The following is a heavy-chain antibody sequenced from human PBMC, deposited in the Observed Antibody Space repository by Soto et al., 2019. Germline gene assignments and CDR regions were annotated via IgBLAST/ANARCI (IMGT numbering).Heavy chain of an antibody. CDR1: GGSISSSSYY. Sequence: PSETLSVTCTVSGGSISSSSYYWGWIRQPPGKGLEWIGSIYYSGSTYYNPSLKSRVTISVDTSKNQFSLKLSSVTAADTAVYYCARLELPALLFDYWGQGTLVTVSS. CDR3: ARLELPALLFDY. J-gene: IGHJ4*02. D-gene: IGHD1-7*01. CDR2: IYYSGST. V-gene: IGHV4-39*01.